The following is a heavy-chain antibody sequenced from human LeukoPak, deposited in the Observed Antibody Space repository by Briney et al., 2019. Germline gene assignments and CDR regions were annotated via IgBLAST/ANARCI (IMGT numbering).Heavy chain of an antibody. CDR1: GYTFTSYG. J-gene: IGHJ6*02. CDR2: ISAYNGNT. V-gene: IGHV1-18*01. Sequence: ASVKVSCKASGYTFTSYGISWVRQAPGQGLEWMGWISAYNGNTNYAQKFQGRVTMTRNTSISTAYMELSSLRSEDTAVYYCARATYYDFWSGYTPYYYYYYGMDVWGQGTTVTVSS. D-gene: IGHD3-3*01. CDR3: ARATYYDFWSGYTPYYYYYYGMDV.